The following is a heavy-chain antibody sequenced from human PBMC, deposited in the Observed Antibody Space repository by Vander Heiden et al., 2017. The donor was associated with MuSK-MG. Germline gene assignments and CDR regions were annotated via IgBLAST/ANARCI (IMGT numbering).Heavy chain of an antibody. D-gene: IGHD4-17*01. CDR2: ISSSSSYI. V-gene: IGHV3-21*03. CDR1: GFTFSSYS. J-gene: IGHJ4*02. Sequence: EVQLVGSGGGLVKPGGSLRLSCAASGFTFSSYSMNWVRQAPGKGLEWVSSISSSSSYIYYTDSVKGRFTISRDNAKNSLYLQMNSLRAEDTAVYYCARERGSPTVVNPICFDYWGQGTLVTVSS. CDR3: ARERGSPTVVNPICFDY.